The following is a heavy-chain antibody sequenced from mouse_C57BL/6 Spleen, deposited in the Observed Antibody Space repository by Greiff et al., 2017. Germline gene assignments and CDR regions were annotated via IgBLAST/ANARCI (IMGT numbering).Heavy chain of an antibody. D-gene: IGHD1-3*01. J-gene: IGHJ1*03. Sequence: QVQLQQPGAELVMPGASVKLSCKASGYTFTSYWMHWVKQRPGQGLEWIGEIDPSDSYTNYNQKFKGNSTLTVDKSSSTAYMQLSSLTSEDSAVYYCARGRSKGYFDVWGTGTTVTVSS. CDR2: IDPSDSYT. CDR1: GYTFTSYW. V-gene: IGHV1-69*01. CDR3: ARGRSKGYFDV.